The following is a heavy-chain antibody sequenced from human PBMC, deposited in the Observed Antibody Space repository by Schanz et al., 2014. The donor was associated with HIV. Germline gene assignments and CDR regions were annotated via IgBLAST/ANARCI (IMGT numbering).Heavy chain of an antibody. J-gene: IGHJ4*02. V-gene: IGHV3-30*18. Sequence: QMQLVESGGGVVRPGRSLKLSCAASGFSFDNYGMHWVRQAPGKGLEWVAVISYDGRNKYFADSVKGRFTMSRDNSKNTLYLQMKNLRTEDTAVYYCAKPEYDSRGNSQSHFDSWGQGTLVTVSP. CDR2: ISYDGRNK. CDR1: GFSFDNYG. D-gene: IGHD3-22*01. CDR3: AKPEYDSRGNSQSHFDS.